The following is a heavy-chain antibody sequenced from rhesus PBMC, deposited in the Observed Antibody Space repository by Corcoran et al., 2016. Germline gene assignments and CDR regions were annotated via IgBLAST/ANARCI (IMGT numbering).Heavy chain of an antibody. CDR1: GFSLTTSGMG. V-gene: IGHV2-174*01. Sequence: VTLRQSGPALVKPTQPLKLTCTFSGFSLTTSGMGVGWFRQTPGQALEWLALLYWDYVKRYSPSLKSLLTISNDTSKNHVVLTMTNMDPVDTATYYCSRVGHCSGGVCYADYWGQGVLVTVSS. CDR3: SRVGHCSGGVCYADY. D-gene: IGHD2-8*01. J-gene: IGHJ4*01. CDR2: LYWDYVK.